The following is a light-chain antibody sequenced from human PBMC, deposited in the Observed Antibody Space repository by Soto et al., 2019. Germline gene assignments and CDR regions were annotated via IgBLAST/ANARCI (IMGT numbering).Light chain of an antibody. V-gene: IGKV3-20*01. Sequence: EIVLTQSPGTLSLSPGERATLSCRASQSVGSTYLAWYQQKPGQAPKLLIYGVSSRATGIPDRFSGSGSGTDFTLTIDRLEPEDFAVYSCQQSGTSPLTFGPGTKVDI. CDR3: QQSGTSPLT. CDR2: GVS. J-gene: IGKJ3*01. CDR1: QSVGSTY.